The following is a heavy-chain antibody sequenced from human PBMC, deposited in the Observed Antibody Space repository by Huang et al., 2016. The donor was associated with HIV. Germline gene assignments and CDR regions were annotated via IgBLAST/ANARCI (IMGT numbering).Heavy chain of an antibody. Sequence: QVQLVQSGAEVKKPGASVKVSCKASGYTFTSYGISWVRQAPGQGLEWMGGSSAYNGNTNYAQKVQGRVTMTTDTSTSTAYMELRSLRSDDTAVYYCARDRRPPHYYGMDVWGQGTTVTVSS. CDR2: SSAYNGNT. CDR3: ARDRRPPHYYGMDV. J-gene: IGHJ6*02. CDR1: GYTFTSYG. V-gene: IGHV1-18*04.